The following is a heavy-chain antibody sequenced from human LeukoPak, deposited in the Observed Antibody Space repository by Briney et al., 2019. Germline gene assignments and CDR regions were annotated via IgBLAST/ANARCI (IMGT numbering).Heavy chain of an antibody. CDR2: IYPGDSDP. Sequence: GESVKPSCKGSGYSFTSYWMGGVRQMPGKGLEWMGHIYPGDSDPRYSPSFQGQHTLSADNANSPPYLEWSSLKPSDTAMYYWARRAYYCYGMDVWGQGTTVTVSS. CDR3: ARRAYYCYGMDV. CDR1: GYSFTSYW. J-gene: IGHJ6*02. V-gene: IGHV5-51*01.